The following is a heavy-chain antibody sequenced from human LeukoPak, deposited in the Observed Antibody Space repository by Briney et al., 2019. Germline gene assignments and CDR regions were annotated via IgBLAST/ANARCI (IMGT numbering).Heavy chain of an antibody. J-gene: IGHJ4*02. CDR3: AIEAIVGAPRGDY. CDR2: INHSGRT. CDR1: GGSISSSSYY. D-gene: IGHD1-26*01. V-gene: IGHV4-39*07. Sequence: SETLSLTCTVSGGSISSSSYYWIWIRQPPGKGLEWIGEINHSGRTHYNPSLKSRVTISIDTSKNQFSLKLSSVTAADTAVYYCAIEAIVGAPRGDYWGQGTLVTVSS.